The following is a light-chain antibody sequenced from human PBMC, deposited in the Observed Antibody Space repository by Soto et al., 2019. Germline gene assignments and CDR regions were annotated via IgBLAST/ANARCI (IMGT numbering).Light chain of an antibody. CDR1: SGHSSYA. V-gene: IGLV4-69*01. CDR2: LNSDGSH. J-gene: IGLJ3*02. Sequence: QLVLTQSPSASASLGASVKLTCTLSSGHSSYAIAWHQQQPEKGPRYLMKLNSDGSHSKGDGIPDRFSGSSSGAERYLTISSLQSEDEADYYCQNWGTGTRGVFGGGTKLTVL. CDR3: QNWGTGTRGV.